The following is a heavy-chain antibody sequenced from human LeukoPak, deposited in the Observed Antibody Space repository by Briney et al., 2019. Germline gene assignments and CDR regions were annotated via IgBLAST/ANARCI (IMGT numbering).Heavy chain of an antibody. J-gene: IGHJ5*02. Sequence: SETLSLTCTVSGVTISSYYWSWIRQPPGKGLEWIGYIYYSGSTNYNPSLKSRVTISVDTSKNQFSLKLSSVTAADTAVYYCARNDFWSCYWAANWFDPWGQGTLVTVSS. D-gene: IGHD3-3*01. CDR1: GVTISSYY. V-gene: IGHV4-59*01. CDR3: ARNDFWSCYWAANWFDP. CDR2: IYYSGST.